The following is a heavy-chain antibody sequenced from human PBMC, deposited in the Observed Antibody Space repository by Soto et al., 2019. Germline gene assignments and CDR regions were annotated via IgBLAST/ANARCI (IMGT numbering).Heavy chain of an antibody. CDR1: GFTFSNSW. V-gene: IGHV3-7*03. J-gene: IGHJ4*02. D-gene: IGHD7-27*01. Sequence: EVQLVESGGGLVQPGGSLRLSCAASGFTFSNSWMTWVRQAPGKGLEWVANMNQDGSEKYYEDSVKGRFTISRDNAKNSLSLQMNSLSAEDTAVYFCARDNRGTFDYWGQGALVTVSS. CDR2: MNQDGSEK. CDR3: ARDNRGTFDY.